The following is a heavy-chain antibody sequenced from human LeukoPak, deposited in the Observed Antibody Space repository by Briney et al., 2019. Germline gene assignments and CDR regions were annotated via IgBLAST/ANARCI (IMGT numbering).Heavy chain of an antibody. J-gene: IGHJ4*02. CDR1: GGTFSSYA. Sequence: SVKVSCKAFGGTFSSYAISWVRQAPGQGLEWMGGIIPIFGTANYAQKFQGRVTITTDESTSTAYMELSSLRSEDTAVYYCARVTGNFWSGYHRGGYFDYWGQGTLVTVSS. V-gene: IGHV1-69*05. CDR3: ARVTGNFWSGYHRGGYFDY. CDR2: IIPIFGTA. D-gene: IGHD3-3*01.